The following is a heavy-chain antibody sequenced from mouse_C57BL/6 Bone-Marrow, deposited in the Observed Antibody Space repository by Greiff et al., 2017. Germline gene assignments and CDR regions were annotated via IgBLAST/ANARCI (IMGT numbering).Heavy chain of an antibody. V-gene: IGHV5-4*01. J-gene: IGHJ4*01. CDR3: ARGRERDYAMDY. CDR2: ISDGGSYT. Sequence: EVQRVESGGGLVKPGGSLKLSCAASGFTFSSYAMSWVRQTPEQRLEWVATISDGGSYTYYPDNVKGRFTISRDNAKNNLYLQMSQLKSEDTAMYYCARGRERDYAMDYWGQGTSVTVSS. CDR1: GFTFSSYA.